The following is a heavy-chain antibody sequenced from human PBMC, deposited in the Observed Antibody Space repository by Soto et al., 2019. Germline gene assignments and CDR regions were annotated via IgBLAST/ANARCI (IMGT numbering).Heavy chain of an antibody. Sequence: SETLSLTCAVYGGSFSGYYWSWIRQPPGKGLEWIGEINHSGSTNYNPSLKSRVTISVDTSKNQFSLKLSSVTAADTAVYYCARGRSGYDYARPAYYFDYWGQGTLVTSPQ. CDR3: ARGRSGYDYARPAYYFDY. D-gene: IGHD5-12*01. CDR1: GGSFSGYY. V-gene: IGHV4-34*01. J-gene: IGHJ4*02. CDR2: INHSGST.